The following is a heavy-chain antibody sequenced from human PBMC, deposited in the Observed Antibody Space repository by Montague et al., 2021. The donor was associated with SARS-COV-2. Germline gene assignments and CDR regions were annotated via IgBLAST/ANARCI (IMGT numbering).Heavy chain of an antibody. J-gene: IGHJ6*02. CDR3: ARSVQCADGLDV. CDR2: IAHTEST. CDR1: GGSISNYY. Sequence: SETLSLTCTVSGGSISNYYWSWIRQPPGMGLEWIGFIAHTESTXXXPSXESRVSISIDTSKSQFSLRVRSVTAADTAVYYYARSVQCADGLDVWGQGTTVTISS. D-gene: IGHD6-19*01. V-gene: IGHV4-59*08.